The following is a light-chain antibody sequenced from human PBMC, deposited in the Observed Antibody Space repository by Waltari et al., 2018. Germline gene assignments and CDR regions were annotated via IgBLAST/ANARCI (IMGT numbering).Light chain of an antibody. CDR1: QSVSRW. V-gene: IGKV3-20*01. CDR2: GAS. CDR3: QKYGTLPAT. Sequence: EIVFTQSPGTLSLSPGERATLSCRASQSVSRWLAWYQQKPGQPPRLLIYGASSRANGIPDRVSGSGSGTDFSLTISRLGPEDSAVYYCQKYGTLPATFGQGTKVEVK. J-gene: IGKJ1*01.